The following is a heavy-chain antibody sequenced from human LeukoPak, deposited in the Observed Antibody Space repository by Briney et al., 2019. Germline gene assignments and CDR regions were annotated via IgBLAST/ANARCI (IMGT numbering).Heavy chain of an antibody. CDR2: IYYSGST. J-gene: IGHJ6*02. CDR3: ARSCRYWYQLLLVDYGMDV. Sequence: PSETLSLTCTVSGGSISSSSYYWGWIRQPPGKGLEWIGSIYYSGSTYYNPSLKSRVTISVDTSKNQFSLKLSSVTAADAAVYYCARSCRYWYQLLLVDYGMDVWGQGTTVTVSS. CDR1: GGSISSSSYY. D-gene: IGHD2-2*01. V-gene: IGHV4-39*01.